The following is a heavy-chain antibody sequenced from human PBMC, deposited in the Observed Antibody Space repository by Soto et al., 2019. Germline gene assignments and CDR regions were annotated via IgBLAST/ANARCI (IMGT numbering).Heavy chain of an antibody. CDR1: GGSISSGDYY. Sequence: PSETLSLTCTVSGGSISSGDYYWSWIRQPPGKGLEWIGYIYYGGSTYYNPSLKNRITISVDTPKNQLSLKLSSVTAADTAVYYCARAFDDSSGYYGGLGYWGRGTLVTVSS. J-gene: IGHJ4*02. CDR3: ARAFDDSSGYYGGLGY. D-gene: IGHD3-22*01. V-gene: IGHV4-30-4*01. CDR2: IYYGGST.